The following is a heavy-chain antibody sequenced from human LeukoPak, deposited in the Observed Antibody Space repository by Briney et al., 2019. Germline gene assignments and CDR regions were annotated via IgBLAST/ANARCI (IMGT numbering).Heavy chain of an antibody. Sequence: SQTLSLTCTVSGGSISSGGYYWSWIRQPPGKGLEWIGYIYHSGSTYYNPSLKSRVTISVDRSKNQFSLKLSSVTAADTAVYYCARDRGGDGSDAFDIWGQGTMVTVSS. CDR1: GGSISSGGYY. CDR3: ARDRGGDGSDAFDI. D-gene: IGHD3-10*01. CDR2: IYHSGST. V-gene: IGHV4-30-2*01. J-gene: IGHJ3*02.